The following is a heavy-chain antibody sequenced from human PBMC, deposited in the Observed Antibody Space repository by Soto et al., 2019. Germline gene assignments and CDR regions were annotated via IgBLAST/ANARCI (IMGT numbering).Heavy chain of an antibody. CDR3: AKDSVDGNYGDYVDSYWYFDL. V-gene: IGHV3-23*01. CDR2: ISGSGGST. Sequence: EVQLLESGGGLVQPGGSLRLSCAASGFTFSSYAMSWVRQAPGKGLEWVSAISGSGGSTYYADSVKGRFTISRDNSKNTLDLQMNSLRAEDTAVYYCAKDSVDGNYGDYVDSYWYFDLWGRGTLVTVSS. D-gene: IGHD4-17*01. CDR1: GFTFSSYA. J-gene: IGHJ2*01.